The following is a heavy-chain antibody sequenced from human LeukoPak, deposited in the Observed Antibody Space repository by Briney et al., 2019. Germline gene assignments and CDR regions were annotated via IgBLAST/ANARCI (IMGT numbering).Heavy chain of an antibody. Sequence: GESLKISCKGSGYSFTHYWIGWVRQMPGKGLEWMGVIYPGDSDTRYSLSFQGQVTISVDKSISTAYLQWSSLKASDTAVYYCVRQDGSGIYYFDYWGQGTLVTVSS. CDR2: IYPGDSDT. V-gene: IGHV5-51*01. D-gene: IGHD3-10*01. CDR1: GYSFTHYW. CDR3: VRQDGSGIYYFDY. J-gene: IGHJ4*02.